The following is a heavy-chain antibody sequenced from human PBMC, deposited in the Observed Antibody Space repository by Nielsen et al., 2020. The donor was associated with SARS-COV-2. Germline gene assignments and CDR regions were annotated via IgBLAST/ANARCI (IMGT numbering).Heavy chain of an antibody. Sequence: GGSLRLSCAASEFTFTNFGMSWVRQAPGKGLEWVGRIKSKTDGGTTDYAAPVKGRFTISRDDSKNTLYLQMNSLKTEDTTVYYCTPWYSGSYTGPFDYWGQGTLVTVSS. CDR3: TPWYSGSYTGPFDY. V-gene: IGHV3-15*01. J-gene: IGHJ4*02. CDR1: EFTFTNFG. D-gene: IGHD1-26*01. CDR2: IKSKTDGGTT.